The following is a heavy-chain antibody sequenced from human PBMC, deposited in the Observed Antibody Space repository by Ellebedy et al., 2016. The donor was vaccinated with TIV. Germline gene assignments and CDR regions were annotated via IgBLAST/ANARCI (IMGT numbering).Heavy chain of an antibody. CDR1: GYTFTGYY. Sequence: ASVKVSXXASGYTFTGYYMHWVRQAPGQGLEWMGWINPNSGGTGYAQKFQGRVTMTRNTSISTAYMELSSLRSEDTAVYYCARGSIYYYYGMDVWGQGTTVTVSS. CDR3: ARGSIYYYYGMDV. V-gene: IGHV1-8*02. J-gene: IGHJ6*02. CDR2: INPNSGGT.